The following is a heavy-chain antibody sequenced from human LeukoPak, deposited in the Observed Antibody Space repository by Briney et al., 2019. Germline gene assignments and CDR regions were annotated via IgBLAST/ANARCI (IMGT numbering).Heavy chain of an antibody. Sequence: GGSLRLSCAASGFTLSSHGMHWVRQAPGKGLEWVAVIWSDGSNKYYADSVKGRFTISRDNSKNTLYLQMNSLRAEDTAVYYCARGHDSSGYYSRYYYYGMDVWGQGTMVTVSS. CDR1: GFTLSSHG. J-gene: IGHJ6*02. CDR2: IWSDGSNK. D-gene: IGHD3-22*01. CDR3: ARGHDSSGYYSRYYYYGMDV. V-gene: IGHV3-33*01.